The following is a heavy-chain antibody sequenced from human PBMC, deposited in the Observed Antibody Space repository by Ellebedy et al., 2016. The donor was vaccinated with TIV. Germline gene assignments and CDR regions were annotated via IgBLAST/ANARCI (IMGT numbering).Heavy chain of an antibody. CDR3: VRDLTNYGSSSY. CDR2: INPNSGDN. J-gene: IGHJ4*02. CDR1: GYTFTGYY. V-gene: IGHV1-2*02. Sequence: AASVKVSCKASGYTFTGYYIHWVRQAPGQGLEWVGWINPNSGDNNYAQKLRGRVTLTGDTSISTAYMELSRLVSDDTAVYYCVRDLTNYGSSSYWGQGTPVTVSS. D-gene: IGHD3-22*01.